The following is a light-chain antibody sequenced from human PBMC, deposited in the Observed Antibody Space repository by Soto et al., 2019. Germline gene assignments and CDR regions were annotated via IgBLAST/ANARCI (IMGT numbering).Light chain of an antibody. Sequence: DIQMTQSPSTLSASVGDGVTITCRASQTISGWLAWYQQRPGKAPKLLISDASSLRSGVPSRFSGSGSGTEFTLTISSLQPGDFATYYCQHYNTYPWTFGHGTKVDI. CDR2: DAS. CDR3: QHYNTYPWT. J-gene: IGKJ1*01. CDR1: QTISGW. V-gene: IGKV1-5*01.